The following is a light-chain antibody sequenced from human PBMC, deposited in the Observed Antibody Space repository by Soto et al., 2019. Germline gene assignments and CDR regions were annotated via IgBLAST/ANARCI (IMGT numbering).Light chain of an antibody. CDR3: MQAKSLT. CDR2: NVS. J-gene: IGKJ1*01. Sequence: DVVMTQSPLSLPVTLGQPASISCRSSQSLVFSDGNTYLNWFQQRPGQSPRRLIYNVSNRDSGVPDRFSGSGSDTNFTLKISRVEAEDVGVYYCMQAKSLTFGQGTKVEIK. V-gene: IGKV2-30*01. CDR1: QSLVFSDGNTY.